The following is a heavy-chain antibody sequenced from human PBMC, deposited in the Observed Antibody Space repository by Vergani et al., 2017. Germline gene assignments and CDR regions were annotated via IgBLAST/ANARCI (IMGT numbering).Heavy chain of an antibody. CDR2: ISYDGSNK. J-gene: IGHJ3*02. Sequence: QVQLVESGGGVVQPGRSLRLSCAASGFTFSSYAMHWVRQAPGKGLEWVAVISYDGSNKYYADSVKGRFTISRDNSKNTLYLQMNSLRAEDTAVYYCAREGPIDAFDIWGQGTMVTVSS. CDR1: GFTFSSYA. V-gene: IGHV3-30-3*01. CDR3: AREGPIDAFDI.